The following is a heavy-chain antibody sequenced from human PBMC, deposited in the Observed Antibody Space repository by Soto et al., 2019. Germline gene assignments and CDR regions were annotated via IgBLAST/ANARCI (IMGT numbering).Heavy chain of an antibody. CDR2: IDPSDSYT. V-gene: IGHV5-10-1*01. J-gene: IGHJ4*02. Sequence: PGESLKISCKGSGYSFTSYWISWVRQMPGKGLEWMGRIDPSDSYTNYSPSFQGHVTISADKSISTAYLQWSSLKASDTAMYYCARRGYDILTGSYYFDYWGQGTLVTVSS. D-gene: IGHD3-9*01. CDR1: GYSFTSYW. CDR3: ARRGYDILTGSYYFDY.